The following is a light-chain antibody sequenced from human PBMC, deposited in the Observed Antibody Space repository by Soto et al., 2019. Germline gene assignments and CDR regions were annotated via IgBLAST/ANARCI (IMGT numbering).Light chain of an antibody. CDR2: KAS. CDR3: QQYYSLWT. V-gene: IGKV1-5*03. Sequence: DIQMTQSPSTLSASVVDRVTITCRASQSISSWLAWYQQKAGKAPKLLIYKASSLESGVPSRFSGIGSGTESTLTISSLQLDDSATSNWQQYYSLWTFGQGT. CDR1: QSISSW. J-gene: IGKJ1*01.